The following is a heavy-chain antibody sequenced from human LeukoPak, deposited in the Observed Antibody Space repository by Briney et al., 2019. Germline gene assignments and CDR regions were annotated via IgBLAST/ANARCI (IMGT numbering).Heavy chain of an antibody. V-gene: IGHV3-66*01. Sequence: PGGSLRLSCAASGFTVSSNYMSWVRQAPGKGLEWVSVIYSGGSTYYADSVKGRFTISRDNSKNTLYLQMNSLRAEDTAVYYCARELKDDSSGYYPSAFDIWGQGTMVTVSS. CDR3: ARELKDDSSGYYPSAFDI. CDR2: IYSGGST. D-gene: IGHD3-22*01. CDR1: GFTVSSNY. J-gene: IGHJ3*02.